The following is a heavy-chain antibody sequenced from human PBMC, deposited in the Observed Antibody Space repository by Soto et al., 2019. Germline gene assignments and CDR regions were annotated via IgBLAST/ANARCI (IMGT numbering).Heavy chain of an antibody. CDR1: GGTFNTYD. V-gene: IGHV1-69*13. CDR3: ARAFLRSHGAFDI. CDR2: IIPLFGTA. J-gene: IGHJ3*02. Sequence: SVKVSCKASGGTFNTYDISWVRQAPGQGLEWMGGIIPLFGTANYAQKFQGTVTISADESTSTAYMELSSLTSEDTAVYYCARAFLRSHGAFDIWGQGTMVTVSS.